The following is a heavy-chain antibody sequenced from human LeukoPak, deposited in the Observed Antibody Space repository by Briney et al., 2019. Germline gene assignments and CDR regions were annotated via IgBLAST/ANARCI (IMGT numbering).Heavy chain of an antibody. CDR2: IYYSGST. Sequence: SETLSLTCTVSGGSISSYYWSWIRQPPGKGLEWIGYIYYSGSTNYNLSLKSRVTISVDTSKNQFSLKLSSVTAADTAVYYCARVENTAVVYYWGQGTLVTVSS. CDR3: ARVENTAVVYY. D-gene: IGHD5-18*01. V-gene: IGHV4-59*01. CDR1: GGSISSYY. J-gene: IGHJ4*02.